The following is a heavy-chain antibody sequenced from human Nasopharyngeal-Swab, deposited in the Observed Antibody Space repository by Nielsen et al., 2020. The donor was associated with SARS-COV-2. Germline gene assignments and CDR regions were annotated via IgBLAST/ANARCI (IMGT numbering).Heavy chain of an antibody. J-gene: IGHJ4*02. CDR2: IYPGDSDT. V-gene: IGHV5-51*01. CDR3: ARLNSGSYPDY. D-gene: IGHD1-26*01. Sequence: VRQMPGKGLEWMGIIYPGDSDTRYSPSFQGQVTISADKSISTAYLQWSSLKASDTAMYYCARLNSGSYPDYWGQGTLATVSS.